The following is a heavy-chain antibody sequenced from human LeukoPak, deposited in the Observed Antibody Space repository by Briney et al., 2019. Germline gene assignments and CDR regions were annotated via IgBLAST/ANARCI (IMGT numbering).Heavy chain of an antibody. D-gene: IGHD6-6*01. CDR3: ARLTRLSTSPDRYYLDY. CDR2: FHTGGGT. CDR1: GDSISSYY. J-gene: IGHJ4*02. V-gene: IGHV4-4*09. Sequence: PSETLSLTCTVSGDSISSYYWSWIRQPPGKGLEWIGYFHTGGGTSYIPSLKGRVTISIDTSKNQFSLKLSSVTAADSAVYYCARLTRLSTSPDRYYLDYWGQGTLVTVSS.